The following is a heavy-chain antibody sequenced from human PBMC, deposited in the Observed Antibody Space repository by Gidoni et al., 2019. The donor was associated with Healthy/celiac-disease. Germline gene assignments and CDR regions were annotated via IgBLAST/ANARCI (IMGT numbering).Heavy chain of an antibody. CDR2: IYYSGST. V-gene: IGHV4-39*01. J-gene: IGHJ3*02. CDR3: ARWPYIVGATNAFDI. D-gene: IGHD1-26*01. CDR1: GGPISRSSYY. Sequence: QLQLQESGPGLVKPSETLSLPCTVSGGPISRSSYYWGWIRQPPGKGLEWIGSIYYSGSTYYNPSLKSRVTISVDTSKNQFSLKLSSVTAADTAVYYCARWPYIVGATNAFDIWGQGTMVTVSA.